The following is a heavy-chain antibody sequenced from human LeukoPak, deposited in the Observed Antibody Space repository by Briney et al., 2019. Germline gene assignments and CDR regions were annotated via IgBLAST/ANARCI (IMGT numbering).Heavy chain of an antibody. D-gene: IGHD3-22*01. CDR2: IIPIFGTA. J-gene: IGHJ5*02. V-gene: IGHV1-69*13. CDR3: AREGPWGYYDSSGSNWFDP. CDR1: GGTFSSYA. Sequence: ASVKVSCKASGGTFSSYAISWVRQAPGQGLEWMGGIIPIFGTANCAQKFQGRVTITADESTSTAYMELSSLRSEDTAVYYCAREGPWGYYDSSGSNWFDPWGQGTLVTVSS.